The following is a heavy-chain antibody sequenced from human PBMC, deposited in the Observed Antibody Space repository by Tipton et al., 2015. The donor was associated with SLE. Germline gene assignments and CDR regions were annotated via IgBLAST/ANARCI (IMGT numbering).Heavy chain of an antibody. CDR1: GFTFSSYA. J-gene: IGHJ4*02. V-gene: IGHV3-23*01. CDR3: AKDGYSSSRLYYFDY. D-gene: IGHD6-13*01. CDR2: ISGSGGST. Sequence: SLRLSCAASGFTFSSYAMSWVRQAPGKGLEWVSAISGSGGSTYYADSVKGRFTISRDNSKNTLYLQMNSLRAEDTAVYYCAKDGYSSSRLYYFDYWGQGTLVTVSS.